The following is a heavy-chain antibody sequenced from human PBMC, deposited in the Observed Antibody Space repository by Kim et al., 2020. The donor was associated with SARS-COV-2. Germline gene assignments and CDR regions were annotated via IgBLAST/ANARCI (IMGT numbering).Heavy chain of an antibody. CDR1: GGSTGRYF. J-gene: IGHJ4*02. V-gene: IGHV4-59*01. CDR3: ARDSGSSGNSYYFDS. CDR2: ISYGGST. Sequence: SETLSLTCSISGGSTGRYFWTWIRQPPGKGPEWIGHISYGGSTNSNPALKSRVTISVDASKNQISLKMTAVTAADTAVDYCARDSGSSGNSYYFDSWGQG. D-gene: IGHD1-26*01.